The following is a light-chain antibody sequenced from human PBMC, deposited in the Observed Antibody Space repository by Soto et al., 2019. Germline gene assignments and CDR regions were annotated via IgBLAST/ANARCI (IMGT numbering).Light chain of an antibody. Sequence: AIRMTQSLSSLSASVGDRVTTACRASQGIRNDIVWYQQKPGKAPNLLIYSASSLQSGVPSRFSGSGSGTDFTLTISSLQPEDFATYYCLQHYNYPRTFGQGTKVEIK. CDR2: SAS. CDR3: LQHYNYPRT. J-gene: IGKJ1*01. CDR1: QGIRND. V-gene: IGKV1-6*01.